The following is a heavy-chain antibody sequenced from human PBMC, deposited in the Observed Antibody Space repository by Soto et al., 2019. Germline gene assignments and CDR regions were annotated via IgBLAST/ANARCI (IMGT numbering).Heavy chain of an antibody. CDR2: IWYDGSNK. CDR3: ARARSGYSYDGAHYYGMDV. D-gene: IGHD5-18*01. V-gene: IGHV3-33*01. CDR1: GFTFSSYG. J-gene: IGHJ6*02. Sequence: QVQLVESGGGVVQPGRSLRLSCAASGFTFSSYGMHWVRQAPGKGLEWVAVIWYDGSNKYYADSVKGRFTISRDNSKNTLYLQMNSLRAEDTAVYYCARARSGYSYDGAHYYGMDVWGQGTTVTVSS.